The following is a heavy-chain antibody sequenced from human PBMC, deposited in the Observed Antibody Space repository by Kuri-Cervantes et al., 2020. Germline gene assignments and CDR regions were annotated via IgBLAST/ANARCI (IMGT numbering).Heavy chain of an antibody. Sequence: SQTLSLTCAASGFTLSSYSMNWVRQPPGKGLEWIGEINHSGSTNYNPSLRSRVTISLDTSKNQFSLKLSSVTAADTAVYYCARGTKSLLYFSVVVAASGISIRYFDLWGRGTLVTVSS. V-gene: IGHV4-34*01. J-gene: IGHJ2*01. D-gene: IGHD2-15*01. CDR3: ARGTKSLLYFSVVVAASGISIRYFDL. CDR1: GFTLSSYS. CDR2: INHSGST.